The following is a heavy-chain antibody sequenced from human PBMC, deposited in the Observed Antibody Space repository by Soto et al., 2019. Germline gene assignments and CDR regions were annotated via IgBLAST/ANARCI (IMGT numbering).Heavy chain of an antibody. J-gene: IGHJ6*02. CDR3: ARVRLNCSGGSCSFYYAMDV. Sequence: QVQLVQSGPEVKKPGSSVKVSCKASGGTFKNYAISWVRQAPGQGLEWMGGIIPMFGAANYAQQFQGRVTITADESTRTAYMDLSSLRSEDTAIYDCARVRLNCSGGSCSFYYAMDVRGQGTSVTVSS. D-gene: IGHD2-15*01. V-gene: IGHV1-69*01. CDR2: IIPMFGAA. CDR1: GGTFKNYA.